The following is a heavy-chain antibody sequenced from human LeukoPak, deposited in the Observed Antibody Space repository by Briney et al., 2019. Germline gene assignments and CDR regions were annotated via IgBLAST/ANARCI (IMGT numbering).Heavy chain of an antibody. Sequence: SETLSLTCAVYGGSFSGYYWSWLRQPPGKGLEWIGEINHSGSTNYNPSLKSRVTISVDTSKNQFSLKLSSVTVADTAVYYCASPPLDSSSWYEDSNYYFDYWGQGTLVTVSS. V-gene: IGHV4-34*01. CDR1: GGSFSGYY. J-gene: IGHJ4*02. D-gene: IGHD6-13*01. CDR3: ASPPLDSSSWYEDSNYYFDY. CDR2: INHSGST.